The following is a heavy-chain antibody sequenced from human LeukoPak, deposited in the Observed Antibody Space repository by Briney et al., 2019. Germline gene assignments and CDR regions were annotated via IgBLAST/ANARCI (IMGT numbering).Heavy chain of an antibody. CDR3: ARVYCTNGVCSMVEPNYYYYYMDV. Sequence: SVKVSCKASGGTFSSYTISWVRQAPGQGLEWMGRIIPILGIANYAQKFQGRVTITTDTSTNTAYMELRSLRSDDTAVYYCARVYCTNGVCSMVEPNYYYYYMDVWSKGTTVTVSS. CDR2: IIPILGIA. D-gene: IGHD2-8*01. V-gene: IGHV1-69*02. J-gene: IGHJ6*03. CDR1: GGTFSSYT.